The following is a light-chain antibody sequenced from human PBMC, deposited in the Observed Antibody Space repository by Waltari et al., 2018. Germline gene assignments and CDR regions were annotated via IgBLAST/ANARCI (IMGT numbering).Light chain of an antibody. CDR2: SSS. CDR1: GSNIGRNS. V-gene: IGLV1-44*01. J-gene: IGLJ2*01. CDR3: AAWDDSLTLVV. Sequence: QSVLTQPPSASGTPGQRVTISCSGTGSNIGRNSVNWYQQLPGMAPKLLIYSSSQRPSGVPDRFSASKSGTSATLAISGPQSEDEADYYCAAWDDSLTLVVFGGGTKLTVL.